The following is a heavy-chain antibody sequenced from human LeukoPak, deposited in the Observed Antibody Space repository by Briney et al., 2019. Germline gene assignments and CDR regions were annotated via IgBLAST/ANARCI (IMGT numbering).Heavy chain of an antibody. Sequence: GGSLRLSCAASGFTFSSYAMSWVRQAPGKGLEWLSAISSSGGSTYYADSVKGRFTISRDNSKNTLDLQMNSLRAEDTAVYYCAKDRIGYSSPWGAFDIWGQGTMVTVSS. J-gene: IGHJ3*02. CDR3: AKDRIGYSSPWGAFDI. D-gene: IGHD6-19*01. V-gene: IGHV3-23*01. CDR1: GFTFSSYA. CDR2: ISSSGGST.